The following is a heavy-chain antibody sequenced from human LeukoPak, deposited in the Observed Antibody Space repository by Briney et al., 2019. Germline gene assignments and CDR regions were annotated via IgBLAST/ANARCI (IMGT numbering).Heavy chain of an antibody. CDR2: ISAYNGNT. Sequence: GSVKVSCKASGYTFTSYGISWVRQAPGQGLEWMGWISAYNGNTNYAQKLQGRVTMTTDTSTSTAYMELRSLRSDDTAVYYCAREYCSGGSCSFDYWGQGTLVTVSS. D-gene: IGHD2-15*01. J-gene: IGHJ4*02. CDR1: GYTFTSYG. CDR3: AREYCSGGSCSFDY. V-gene: IGHV1-18*01.